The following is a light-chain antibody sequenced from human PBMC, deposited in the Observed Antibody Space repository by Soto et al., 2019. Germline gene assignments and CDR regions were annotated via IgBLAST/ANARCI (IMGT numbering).Light chain of an antibody. V-gene: IGLV2-14*01. CDR2: EVS. Sequence: QSVLTQPASVSGSPGQSITISCTGTSSDVGGSDSLSWYQQQPGKAPKLMIYEVSNRPSGVSKRFSGSKSGNTASLTISGLQAGDEADYYCSSYTSRSTRYVFGTGTKLAV. CDR1: SSDVGGSDS. J-gene: IGLJ1*01. CDR3: SSYTSRSTRYV.